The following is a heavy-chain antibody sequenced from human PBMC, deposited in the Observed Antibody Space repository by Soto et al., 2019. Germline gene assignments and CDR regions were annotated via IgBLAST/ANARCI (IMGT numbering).Heavy chain of an antibody. CDR3: ARLRPDYYDSSGYFPPRDAFDI. D-gene: IGHD3-22*01. V-gene: IGHV1-69*13. J-gene: IGHJ3*02. CDR2: IIPIFGTA. CDR1: GGTFSSYA. Sequence: GASVKVACKASGGTFSSYAISWVLQAPGEGLEWMGGIIPIFGTANYAQKFQGRVTITADESTSTAYMELSSLRSEDTAVYYCARLRPDYYDSSGYFPPRDAFDIWGQGTMVTVSS.